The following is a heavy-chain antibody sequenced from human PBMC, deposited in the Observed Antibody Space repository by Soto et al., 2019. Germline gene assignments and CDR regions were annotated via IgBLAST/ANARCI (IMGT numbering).Heavy chain of an antibody. CDR3: ARGGLRRSDN. J-gene: IGHJ4*02. D-gene: IGHD6-25*01. CDR1: GYSISSSNW. Sequence: PSETLSLTCAVSGYSISSSNWWGWIRQPPGKGLEWIGYIYYSGTTYYNPSLKSRVTMSVDTSKNQFSLKLSSVTAADAAVYYCARGGLRRSDNWGQGTLVTVSS. V-gene: IGHV4-28*03. CDR2: IYYSGTT.